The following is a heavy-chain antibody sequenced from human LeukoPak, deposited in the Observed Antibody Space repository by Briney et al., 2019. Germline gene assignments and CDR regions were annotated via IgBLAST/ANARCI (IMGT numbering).Heavy chain of an antibody. V-gene: IGHV3-23*01. D-gene: IGHD4-17*01. J-gene: IGHJ5*02. Sequence: PGGSLRLSCAASGFTFSSYAMSWVRQAPGKGLEWVSAISGSGGSTYYADSVKGRFTISRDNSKNTLYLQMNSLRAEDTAVYYCARALGMTTVTDHNGGVDPWGQGTLVTVSS. CDR1: GFTFSSYA. CDR2: ISGSGGST. CDR3: ARALGMTTVTDHNGGVDP.